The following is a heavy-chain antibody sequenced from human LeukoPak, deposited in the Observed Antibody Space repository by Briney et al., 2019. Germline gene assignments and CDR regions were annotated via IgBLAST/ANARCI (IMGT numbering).Heavy chain of an antibody. Sequence: GGSLRLSCEASGFIVTSYYMTWVRQAPGKGLEYVSGISNNGGSTNYANSVKGRFTISRDNSKNTLYLQMGNLRAEDMAVYYCARYYYDGSGRYDYWGQGAQVTVSS. CDR3: ARYYYDGSGRYDY. J-gene: IGHJ4*02. D-gene: IGHD3-22*01. CDR1: GFIVTSYY. CDR2: ISNNGGST. V-gene: IGHV3-64*01.